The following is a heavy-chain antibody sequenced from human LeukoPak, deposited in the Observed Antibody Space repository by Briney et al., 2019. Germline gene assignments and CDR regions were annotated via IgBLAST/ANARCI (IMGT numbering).Heavy chain of an antibody. Sequence: GRSLRLSCAASGFTFDDYAMHWVRQAPGKGLEWVSGINWNGGSTGYADSVKGRFTISRDNAKNSLYLQMNSLRAEGTAVYYCARDRAAWFGELLYYYYYMDVWGKGTTVTVSS. V-gene: IGHV3-20*04. J-gene: IGHJ6*03. D-gene: IGHD3-10*01. CDR1: GFTFDDYA. CDR2: INWNGGST. CDR3: ARDRAAWFGELLYYYYYMDV.